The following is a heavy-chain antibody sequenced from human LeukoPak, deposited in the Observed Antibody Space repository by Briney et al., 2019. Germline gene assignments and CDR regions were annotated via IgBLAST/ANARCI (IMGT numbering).Heavy chain of an antibody. Sequence: ASVKVSCKASGYTFTSYGVSWVRQAPGQGLEWMGWIIAYNGNTKYAQKLQGRVTMTTDTSTSTAYMELRSLRSDDTAVYYCARDLKMGYSSGRYSWGTGSSNDYWGQGTLVTVSS. CDR1: GYTFTSYG. J-gene: IGHJ4*02. CDR3: ARDLKMGYSSGRYSWGTGSSNDY. D-gene: IGHD6-19*01. CDR2: IIAYNGNT. V-gene: IGHV1-18*01.